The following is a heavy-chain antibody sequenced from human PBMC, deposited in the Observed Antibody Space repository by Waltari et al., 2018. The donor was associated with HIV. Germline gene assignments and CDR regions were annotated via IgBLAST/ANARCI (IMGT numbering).Heavy chain of an antibody. CDR3: TTGGED. V-gene: IGHV3-15*01. J-gene: IGHJ4*02. CDR2: SKSKTDGGTT. CDR1: GFTFSNAW. D-gene: IGHD3-16*01. Sequence: EVQLVESGGGLVKPGESLRLSCAASGFTFSNAWRSWVRQAPGKGLEWVGRSKSKTDGGTTDYAAPVKGRFTISRDDSKNTLYLQMNSLKTEDTAVYYCTTGGEDWGQGTLVTVSS.